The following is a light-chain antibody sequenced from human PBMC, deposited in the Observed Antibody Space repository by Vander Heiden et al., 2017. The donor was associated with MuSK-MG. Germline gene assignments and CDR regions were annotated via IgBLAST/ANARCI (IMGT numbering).Light chain of an antibody. CDR2: GAS. V-gene: IGKV3D-7*01. J-gene: IGKJ1*01. CDR1: QRVSSSY. Sequence: PGERATLSCRASQRVSSSYLSWYQQKPGQAPRLLIYGASTRATGIPDRFSGSGSGTDFTLTISSLQPEDFAVYYCQQDYNLPGTFGQGTKVEIK. CDR3: QQDYNLPGT.